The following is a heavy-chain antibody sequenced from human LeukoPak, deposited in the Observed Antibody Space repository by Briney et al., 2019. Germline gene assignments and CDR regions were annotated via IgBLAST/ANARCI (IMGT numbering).Heavy chain of an antibody. CDR1: GYTFTSYG. Sequence: AASVKVSCKASGYTFTSYGISWVRQAPGQGLEWMGWISAYNGNTNYAQKLQGRVTMTTDTSTSTAYMELRSLRSDDTAVYYCARDKAISSGWSYYYYYYGMDVWGQGTTVTVSS. D-gene: IGHD6-19*01. V-gene: IGHV1-18*01. J-gene: IGHJ6*02. CDR2: ISAYNGNT. CDR3: ARDKAISSGWSYYYYYYGMDV.